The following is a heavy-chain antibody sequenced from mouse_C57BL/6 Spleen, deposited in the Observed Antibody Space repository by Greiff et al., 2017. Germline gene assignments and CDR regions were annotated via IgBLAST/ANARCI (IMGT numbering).Heavy chain of an antibody. J-gene: IGHJ2*01. CDR2: IYPGDGDT. D-gene: IGHD1-1*01. CDR3: ARGRDGSFDY. CDR1: GYAFSSSW. V-gene: IGHV1-82*01. Sequence: QVQLQQSGPELVKPGASVKISCKASGYAFSSSWMNCVKPRPGQGLEWIGRIYPGDGDTNYNGKFKGKATRTADKSSSTAYMQLSSLTSEDSAVYFCARGRDGSFDYWGQGTTLTVSS.